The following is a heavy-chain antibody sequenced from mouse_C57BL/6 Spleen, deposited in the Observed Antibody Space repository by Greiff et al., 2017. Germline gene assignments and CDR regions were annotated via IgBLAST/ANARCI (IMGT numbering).Heavy chain of an antibody. Sequence: QVQLKESGAELVKPGASVKISCKASGYAFSSYWVNWVKQRPGKGLEWIGQIYPGDGDTNYNGKFKGKATLTADKSSSTAYMQLSSLTSEDSAVYFCARDWDGYFDVWGTGTTVTVSS. CDR1: GYAFSSYW. D-gene: IGHD4-1*01. V-gene: IGHV1-80*01. J-gene: IGHJ1*03. CDR2: IYPGDGDT. CDR3: ARDWDGYFDV.